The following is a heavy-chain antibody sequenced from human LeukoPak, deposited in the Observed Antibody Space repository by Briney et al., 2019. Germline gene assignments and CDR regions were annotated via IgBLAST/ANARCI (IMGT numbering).Heavy chain of an antibody. V-gene: IGHV4-38-2*02. Sequence: SETLSLTCTVSGYSISSGYYWGWIRQPPGKGLEWIGSIYHSGSTYYNPSLKSRVTISVDTSKNQFSLKLSSVTAADTAVYYCARQYWGSGWSRPLEYWGQGTLVTVSS. CDR2: IYHSGST. J-gene: IGHJ4*02. CDR3: ARQYWGSGWSRPLEY. D-gene: IGHD6-19*01. CDR1: GYSISSGYY.